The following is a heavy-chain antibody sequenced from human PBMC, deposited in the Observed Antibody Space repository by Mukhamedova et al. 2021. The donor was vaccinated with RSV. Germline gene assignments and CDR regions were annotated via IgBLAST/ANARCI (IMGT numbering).Heavy chain of an antibody. J-gene: IGHJ6*03. CDR3: ARAGYTYGNYYYLDV. D-gene: IGHD5-18*01. V-gene: IGHV3-74*01. CDR2: ST. Sequence: STSYADSVKGRFTIFSDNAQNTLYLQMNNLRAEDAAVYYCARAGYTYGNYYYLDVWGKGTPVTV.